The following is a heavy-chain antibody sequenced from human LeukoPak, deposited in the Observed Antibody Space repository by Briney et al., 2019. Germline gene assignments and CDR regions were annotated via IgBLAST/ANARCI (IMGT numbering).Heavy chain of an antibody. CDR3: AKTHGVYDYYYMDV. CDR2: IRYDGSNK. Sequence: GGSLRLSCAASGFTFSSYGMHWVRQAPGKGLEWVAFIRYDGSNKYYADSVKGRFTISRDNSKNTLYLQMNSLRAEDTAVYYCAKTHGVYDYYYMDVWGKGTTVTVSS. CDR1: GFTFSSYG. V-gene: IGHV3-30*02. J-gene: IGHJ6*03. D-gene: IGHD6-13*01.